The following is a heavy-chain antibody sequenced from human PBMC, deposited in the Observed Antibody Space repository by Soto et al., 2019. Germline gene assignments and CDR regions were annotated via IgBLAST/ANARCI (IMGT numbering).Heavy chain of an antibody. Sequence: PSETLSLTCTVSGGSISSYYWSWIRQPPGKGLEWIGYIYYSGSTNYNPSLKSRVTISVDTSKNQFSLKLSSVTAADTAVYYCARDLLKGDYDFWSGYYPHYGMDVWGQGTTVTVSS. CDR1: GGSISSYY. CDR2: IYYSGST. V-gene: IGHV4-59*01. CDR3: ARDLLKGDYDFWSGYYPHYGMDV. D-gene: IGHD3-3*01. J-gene: IGHJ6*02.